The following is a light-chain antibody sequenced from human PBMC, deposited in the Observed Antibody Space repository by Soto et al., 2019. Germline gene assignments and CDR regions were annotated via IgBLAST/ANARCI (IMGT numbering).Light chain of an antibody. V-gene: IGKV3-20*01. J-gene: IGKJ3*01. CDR1: QSVSSNY. CDR2: GAS. Sequence: EIVFTQSPGTPSLSPGERATLSCRASQSVSSNYLAWYQQKPGQAPRLLIYGASSRATGTPDRFSGSGSGTDFTLTISRLEPEDFAVYYCQQYVTSFTFGPGTKVDIK. CDR3: QQYVTSFT.